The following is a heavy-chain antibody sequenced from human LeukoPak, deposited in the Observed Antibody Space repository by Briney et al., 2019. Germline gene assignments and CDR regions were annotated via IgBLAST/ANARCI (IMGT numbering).Heavy chain of an antibody. J-gene: IGHJ4*02. Sequence: ASVKVSCKASGGTFSSYAISWVRQAPGQGLEWMGGIIPIFGTANYAQKFQGRVTMTRDTSTSTVYMELSSLRSEDTAVYYCAGETLEWSDWGQGTLVTVSS. CDR3: AGETLEWSD. CDR1: GGTFSSYA. D-gene: IGHD3-3*01. CDR2: IIPIFGTA. V-gene: IGHV1-69*05.